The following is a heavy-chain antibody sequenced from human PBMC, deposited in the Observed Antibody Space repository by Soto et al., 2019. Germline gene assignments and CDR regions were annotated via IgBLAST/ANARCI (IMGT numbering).Heavy chain of an antibody. CDR3: VRDLLGSGGHFDY. CDR1: GFTFRWFG. Sequence: PVGSLRLSCAVSGFTFRWFGMNWVRQAPGKGLEWVAHIWYDGSNTYYADSVKGRFTISRDNSRNTLYLQMNSLRAEDTAVYHCVRDLLGSGGHFDYWGQGTPVTVSS. D-gene: IGHD7-27*01. J-gene: IGHJ4*02. V-gene: IGHV3-33*07. CDR2: IWYDGSNT.